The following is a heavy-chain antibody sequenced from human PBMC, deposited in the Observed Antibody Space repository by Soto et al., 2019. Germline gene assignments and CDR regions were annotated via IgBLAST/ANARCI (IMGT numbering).Heavy chain of an antibody. D-gene: IGHD2-2*01. J-gene: IGHJ6*02. V-gene: IGHV1-69*01. Sequence: QVQLVQSGAEVKKPGSSVKVSCKASGGTFSSYAISWVRQAPGQGLEWIGGIIPLFGTANYAQKFQGRVTNTAEESTSTAYMELSSLRSEDTAVYYYASHPDCSSNSLYFSGYYYYGMDVWGQGTTVTVSS. CDR3: ASHPDCSSNSLYFSGYYYYGMDV. CDR1: GGTFSSYA. CDR2: IIPLFGTA.